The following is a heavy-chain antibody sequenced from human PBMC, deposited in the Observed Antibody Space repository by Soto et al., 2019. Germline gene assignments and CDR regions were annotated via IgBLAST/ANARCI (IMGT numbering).Heavy chain of an antibody. D-gene: IGHD3-10*01. CDR3: AREEYNWFDP. V-gene: IGHV4-31*01. CDR1: GGSISSGGYY. Sequence: QVQLQESGPGLVKPSQTLSLTCTVSGGSISSGGYYWSWIRQHPGKGLAGIGYIYYSGSTYYNPSLNXXVXIXXDTSKNQFSLKLSSVTAADTAVYYCAREEYNWFDPWGQGTLVTVSS. CDR2: IYYSGST. J-gene: IGHJ5*02.